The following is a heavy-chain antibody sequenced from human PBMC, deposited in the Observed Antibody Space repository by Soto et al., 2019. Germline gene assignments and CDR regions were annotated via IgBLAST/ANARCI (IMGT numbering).Heavy chain of an antibody. CDR3: ATRYPPEHCTNGVCYTVDYYFDY. CDR2: FDPEDGET. D-gene: IGHD2-8*01. V-gene: IGHV1-24*01. J-gene: IGHJ4*02. CDR1: GYTLTELS. Sequence: GASVKVSCKVSGYTLTELSMHWVRQAPGKGLEWMGGFDPEDGETIYAQKFQGRVTMTEDTSTDTAYMELSSLRSEDTAVYYCATRYPPEHCTNGVCYTVDYYFDYWGQGTLVTVSS.